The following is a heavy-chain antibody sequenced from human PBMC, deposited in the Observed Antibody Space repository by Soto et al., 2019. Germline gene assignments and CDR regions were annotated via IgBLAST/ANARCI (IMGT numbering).Heavy chain of an antibody. CDR1: GYPFTSYA. CDR2: INAGNGNT. D-gene: IGHD3-10*01. Sequence: GXSVKVSCKASGYPFTSYAMHWVRQAPGQRLEWMGWINAGNGNTKYSQKFQGRVTITRDTSASTAYMELSSLRSEDTAVYYCARDLRVRGVPRFDHWGQGTLVTVSS. V-gene: IGHV1-3*01. CDR3: ARDLRVRGVPRFDH. J-gene: IGHJ5*02.